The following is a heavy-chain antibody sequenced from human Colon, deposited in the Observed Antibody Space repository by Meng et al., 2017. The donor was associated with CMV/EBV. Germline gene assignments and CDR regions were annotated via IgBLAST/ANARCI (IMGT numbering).Heavy chain of an antibody. V-gene: IGHV3-74*01. J-gene: IGHJ4*02. Sequence: ASGFTFRVYWMHWVRQAPGKGLVWVSRISPDGSSTYYADSVKGRLTISRDNANSVLFLQMNSLRSDDAAVYYCVRGGDGYGNFDYWGQGTLVTVSS. CDR2: ISPDGSST. CDR3: VRGGDGYGNFDY. CDR1: GFTFRVYW. D-gene: IGHD5-24*01.